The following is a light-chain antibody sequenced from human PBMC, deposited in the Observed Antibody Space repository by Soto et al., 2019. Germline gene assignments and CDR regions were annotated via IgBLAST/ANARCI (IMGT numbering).Light chain of an antibody. CDR2: AAS. CDR3: QQYNNWPRT. V-gene: IGKV3-15*01. J-gene: IGKJ1*01. Sequence: EIVLTQSPATLSLSPGGRATLSCRASQSVTSNLAWYQQKPGQAPRLLIYAASTRATDIPARFSSSGSGTEFTLTISSLQSEDFAVYYCQQYNNWPRTFGQGTKVEIE. CDR1: QSVTSN.